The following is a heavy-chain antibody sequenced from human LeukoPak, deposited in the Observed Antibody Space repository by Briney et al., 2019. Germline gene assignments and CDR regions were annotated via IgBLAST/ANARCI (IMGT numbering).Heavy chain of an antibody. CDR1: GGSISSSGYY. Sequence: SETLSLTCTVSGGSISSSGYYWGWIRQPPGKGLEWFASIYYSGSTYYNPSLKSRVTISLDTSKNQLSLKLSSLTAADTAVYYCARHEYSGSYYGLSLFDHWGQGTLVTVSS. V-gene: IGHV4-39*01. CDR3: ARHEYSGSYYGLSLFDH. D-gene: IGHD1-26*01. CDR2: IYYSGST. J-gene: IGHJ5*02.